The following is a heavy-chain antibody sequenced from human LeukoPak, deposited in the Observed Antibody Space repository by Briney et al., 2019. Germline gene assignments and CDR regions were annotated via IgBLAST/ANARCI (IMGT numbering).Heavy chain of an antibody. V-gene: IGHV5-51*01. CDR3: VRQSYDILAGYSEGALDN. CDR2: IYHGDSDT. J-gene: IGHJ4*02. Sequence: GESLKISCVGSGYRFTTYWIGWVRHMPGKGLEWMGIIYHGDSDTRYSPSFQGQVTISADKSINTAYLQWSSLKASDTALYYCVRQSYDILAGYSEGALDNWGQGTLVTVSS. CDR1: GYRFTTYW. D-gene: IGHD3-9*01.